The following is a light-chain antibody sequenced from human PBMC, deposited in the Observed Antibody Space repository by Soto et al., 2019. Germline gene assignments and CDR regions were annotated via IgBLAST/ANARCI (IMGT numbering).Light chain of an antibody. CDR1: QTIGSW. Sequence: DIQMTQSPSPLSGSVGDRVTINCRASQTIGSWLAWYQQKPGKAPKLLLYTASTLKSGVPSRFSGSGSGTEFTLTISSLQPDDFATYYCQHYNSDSEAFGQGTKVELK. CDR2: TAS. V-gene: IGKV1-5*03. J-gene: IGKJ1*01. CDR3: QHYNSDSEA.